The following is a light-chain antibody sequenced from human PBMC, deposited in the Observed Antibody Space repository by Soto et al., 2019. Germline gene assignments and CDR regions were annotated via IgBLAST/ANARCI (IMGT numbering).Light chain of an antibody. CDR3: QQRSNWPPIT. Sequence: EIVLTQSPATLSLSPGERATLSCMASQSVSSYLAWYQQKPGQAPRLLIYDASNRATGIPARFSGSGSGTDFTLTISSLEPEDFAVYSCQQRSNWPPITFGQGTRLEIK. V-gene: IGKV3-11*01. CDR2: DAS. CDR1: QSVSSY. J-gene: IGKJ5*01.